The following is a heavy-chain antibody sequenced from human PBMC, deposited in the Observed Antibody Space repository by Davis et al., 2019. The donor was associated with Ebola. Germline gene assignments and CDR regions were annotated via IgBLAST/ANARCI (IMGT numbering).Heavy chain of an antibody. V-gene: IGHV3-30*18. CDR1: GFTFSSYG. Sequence: PGGSLRLSCAASGFTFSSYGMHWVRQAPGKGLEWVAVISYDGSNKYYADSVKGRFTISRDNSKNTLYLQMNSLRAEDTAVYYCAKESRGIAVAGTLDYWGQGTLVTVSS. CDR3: AKESRGIAVAGTLDY. CDR2: ISYDGSNK. J-gene: IGHJ4*02. D-gene: IGHD6-19*01.